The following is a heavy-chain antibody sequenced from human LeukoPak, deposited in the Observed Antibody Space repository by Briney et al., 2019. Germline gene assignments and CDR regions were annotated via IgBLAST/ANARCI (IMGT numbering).Heavy chain of an antibody. CDR2: INHSGST. Sequence: SETLSLTCAVYGGSFSGYYWSWIRQPPGKGLEWIGEINHSGSTNYNPSLKSRVTISVDKSKNQFSLKLSSVTAADTAVYYCRGSGSYYLDYWGQGTLVTVSS. J-gene: IGHJ4*02. CDR3: RGSGSYYLDY. CDR1: GGSFSGYY. D-gene: IGHD3-10*01. V-gene: IGHV4-34*03.